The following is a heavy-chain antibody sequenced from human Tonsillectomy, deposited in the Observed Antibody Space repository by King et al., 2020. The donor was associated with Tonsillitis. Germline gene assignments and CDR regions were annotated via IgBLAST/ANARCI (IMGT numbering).Heavy chain of an antibody. V-gene: IGHV3-30*07. CDR3: ARAGQQLGTVAY. D-gene: IGHD6-13*01. J-gene: IGHJ4*02. Sequence: DSVKGRFTISRDNSKNTLSLQMNSLRAEDTAVYYCARAGQQLGTVAYWGQGTLVTVSS.